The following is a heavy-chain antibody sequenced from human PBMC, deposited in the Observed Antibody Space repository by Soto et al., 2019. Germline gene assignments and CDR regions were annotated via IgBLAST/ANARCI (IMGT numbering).Heavy chain of an antibody. V-gene: IGHV4-34*01. CDR2: INHSGST. CDR1: GGSFSGYY. Sequence: SETLSLTCAVYGGSFSGYYWSWIRQPPGKGLEWIGEINHSGSTNYNPSLKSRVTISVGTSKDQFSLKLSSVTAADTAVYYCARGRKTTVTPYYYYGMDVWGQGTTVTVSS. D-gene: IGHD4-17*01. J-gene: IGHJ6*02. CDR3: ARGRKTTVTPYYYYGMDV.